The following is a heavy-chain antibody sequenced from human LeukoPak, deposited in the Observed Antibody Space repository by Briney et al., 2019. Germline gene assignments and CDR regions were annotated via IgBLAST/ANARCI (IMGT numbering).Heavy chain of an antibody. D-gene: IGHD1-14*01. V-gene: IGHV3-23*01. CDR1: GFTSSSYA. Sequence: GGSLRLSCAASGFTSSSYAMNWVREAPGKGLEWVSGISGHGGNTSYADSVRGRFTISRDNSKNTLYLQMNSLRAEDTAVYYCANQPSLSSITDYWGQGTLVTVSS. CDR3: ANQPSLSSITDY. CDR2: ISGHGGNT. J-gene: IGHJ4*02.